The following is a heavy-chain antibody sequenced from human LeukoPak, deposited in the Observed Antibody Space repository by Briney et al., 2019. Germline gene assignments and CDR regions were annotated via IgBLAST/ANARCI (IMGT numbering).Heavy chain of an antibody. D-gene: IGHD6-19*01. J-gene: IGHJ4*02. Sequence: GGSLRLSCAAPGFTFSSYWMSWVRQAPGKGLEWVANIKQDGSEKYYVDSVKGRFTISRDNAKNSLYLQMNSLRAEDTAVYYCATEGTASGWFDYWGQGTLVTVSS. CDR3: ATEGTASGWFDY. CDR1: GFTFSSYW. CDR2: IKQDGSEK. V-gene: IGHV3-7*03.